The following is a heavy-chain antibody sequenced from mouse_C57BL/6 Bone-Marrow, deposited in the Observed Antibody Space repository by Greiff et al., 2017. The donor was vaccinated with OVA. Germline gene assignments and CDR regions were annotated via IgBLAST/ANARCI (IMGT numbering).Heavy chain of an antibody. CDR1: GYTFTDYE. CDR3: TRSYSNYGDFDY. CDR2: IDPETGGT. Sequence: QVQLKESGAELVRPGASVTLSCKASGYTFTDYEMHWVKQTPVHGLEWIGAIDPETGGTAYNQKFKGKAILTADKSSSTAYMELRSLPSEDSAVYYCTRSYSNYGDFDYWGQGTTLTVSS. J-gene: IGHJ2*01. V-gene: IGHV1-15*01. D-gene: IGHD2-5*01.